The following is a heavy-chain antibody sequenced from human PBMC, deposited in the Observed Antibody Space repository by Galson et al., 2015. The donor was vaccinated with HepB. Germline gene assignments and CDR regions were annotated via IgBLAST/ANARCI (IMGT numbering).Heavy chain of an antibody. CDR3: AGVRWVDRAFDI. CDR2: ISIDSDL. J-gene: IGHJ3*02. D-gene: IGHD4-23*01. CDR1: GFTCSSYD. Sequence: SMILSGAGSGFTCSSYDLHWVRHVTGTRLECTSAISIDSDLFSSDSVRGRFTISRENATNSWYLQMNSLRVKDTAVYYCAGVRWVDRAFDIWGQGTMVTVSS. V-gene: IGHV3-13*05.